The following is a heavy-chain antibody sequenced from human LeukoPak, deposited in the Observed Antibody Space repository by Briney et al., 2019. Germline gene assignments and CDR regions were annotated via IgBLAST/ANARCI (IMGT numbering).Heavy chain of an antibody. Sequence: PSETLSLTCAVYGGSFSGYSWNWVRQPPGKGLEWIGEINHSGSINYNPSLKSRVTISVDTSKNQFSLKLSSVTAADTAVYYCARVGLWDKVFDYWGQGTLVTVSS. D-gene: IGHD5-18*01. CDR1: GGSFSGYS. V-gene: IGHV4-34*01. CDR2: INHSGSI. J-gene: IGHJ4*02. CDR3: ARVGLWDKVFDY.